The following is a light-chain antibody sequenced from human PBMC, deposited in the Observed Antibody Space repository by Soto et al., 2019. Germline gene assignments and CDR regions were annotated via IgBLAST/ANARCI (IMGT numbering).Light chain of an antibody. CDR1: QSVSNNY. J-gene: IGKJ1*01. V-gene: IGKV3-20*01. CDR3: QQSGSSPRT. CDR2: GAS. Sequence: EIVLTQSPGTLSLSPGERATLSCRASQSVSNNYLAWYQQKPGQAPRLLMFGASTRATGIPARFSGSGSGTDFTLTITGLQSEDSAVYYCQQSGSSPRTFGQGTKVDIK.